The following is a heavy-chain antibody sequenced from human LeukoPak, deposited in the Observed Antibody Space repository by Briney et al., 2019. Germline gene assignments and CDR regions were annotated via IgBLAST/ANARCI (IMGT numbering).Heavy chain of an antibody. J-gene: IGHJ6*02. CDR2: IIPIFGTA. CDR1: GGTFSSYA. D-gene: IGHD2-2*01. Sequence: SVKVSCKASGGTFSSYAISWVRQAPGQGLEWMGGIIPIFGTANYAQKFQGRVTITADESTSTAYMELSSLRSEDTVVYYCARIVVVPAAHSPAYYYYGMDVWGQGTTVTVSS. CDR3: ARIVVVPAAHSPAYYYYGMDV. V-gene: IGHV1-69*01.